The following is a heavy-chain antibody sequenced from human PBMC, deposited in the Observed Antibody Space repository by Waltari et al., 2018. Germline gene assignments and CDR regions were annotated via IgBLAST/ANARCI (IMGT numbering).Heavy chain of an antibody. CDR2: IYSGGST. Sequence: EVQLLESGGGLVQPGGSLRLSCAASGFTFSSYAMSWVRQAPGKGLEWVSVIYSGGSTYYVDSVKGRFTISRDNSKNTLYLQMNSLRAEDTAVYYCAREGYSSGWYETYWGQGTLVTVSS. J-gene: IGHJ4*02. CDR3: AREGYSSGWYETY. V-gene: IGHV3-23*03. D-gene: IGHD6-19*01. CDR1: GFTFSSYA.